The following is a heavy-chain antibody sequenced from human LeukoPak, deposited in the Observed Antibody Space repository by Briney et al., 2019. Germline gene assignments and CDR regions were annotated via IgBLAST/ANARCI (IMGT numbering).Heavy chain of an antibody. V-gene: IGHV3-7*01. CDR1: GFTFSNHW. CDR3: ARGVNTAMTPLRFDP. J-gene: IGHJ5*02. Sequence: PGGSLRLSCVASGFTFSNHWMSWVRQAPGKGLEGVANIKRDGSEKYFVDSVKGRFTISRDNAKNSLYLQMNSLRAEDTAVYYCARGVNTAMTPLRFDPWGQGTLVTVSS. CDR2: IKRDGSEK. D-gene: IGHD5-18*01.